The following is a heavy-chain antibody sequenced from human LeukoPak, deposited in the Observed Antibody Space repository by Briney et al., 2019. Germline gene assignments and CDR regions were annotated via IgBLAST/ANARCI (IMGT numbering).Heavy chain of an antibody. Sequence: PSETLSLTCAVSGGSISGSNWWSWVRQPPGKGLEWIGEIFHSGSTNYSPSLKSRVTISIDKSKNQFSLKLTSVTVADTAVYYCASRLRHLLGYWGQGNLVIVSS. D-gene: IGHD3-16*01. CDR3: ASRLRHLLGY. CDR1: GGSISGSNW. J-gene: IGHJ4*02. V-gene: IGHV4-4*02. CDR2: IFHSGST.